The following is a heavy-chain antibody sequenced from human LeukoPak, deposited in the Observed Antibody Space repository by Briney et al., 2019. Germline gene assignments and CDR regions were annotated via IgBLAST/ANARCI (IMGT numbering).Heavy chain of an antibody. CDR2: ISSNGGST. J-gene: IGHJ5*02. CDR1: GITVSSDA. Sequence: GGSLRLSCSVSGITVSSDAMPWVRQAPGKGLIYVSGISSNGGSTDYADSVKGRFTISRDNSKNTLYLHMSSLRPADPAVYCCVWLAATASASAPTPDP. V-gene: IGHV3-64D*09. D-gene: IGHD6-13*01. CDR3: VWLAATASASAPTPDP.